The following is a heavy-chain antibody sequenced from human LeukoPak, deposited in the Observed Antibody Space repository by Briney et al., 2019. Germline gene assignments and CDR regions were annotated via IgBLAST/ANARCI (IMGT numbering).Heavy chain of an antibody. CDR3: ARDILTGYSYYYGMDV. D-gene: IGHD3-9*01. Sequence: GGSLRLSCAASGFTFSSYGMHWVRQAPGKGLEWVAVIWYGGSNKYYADSVKGRFTISRGNSKNTLYLQMNSLRAEDTAVYYCARDILTGYSYYYGMDVWGQGTTVTVSS. CDR1: GFTFSSYG. J-gene: IGHJ6*02. V-gene: IGHV3-33*01. CDR2: IWYGGSNK.